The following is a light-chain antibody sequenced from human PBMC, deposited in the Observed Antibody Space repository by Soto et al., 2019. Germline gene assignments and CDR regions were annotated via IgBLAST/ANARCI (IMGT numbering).Light chain of an antibody. CDR1: QGISIW. CDR3: QQANSFPLT. Sequence: DIQMTQSPSSMSASVGDRVTITCRASQGISIWLAWYQRKPGKAPKLLIYAASSLQSGVPSRFSGSGSGTDFTLTFSSLQPEDFATYYCQQANSFPLTFGGGTKVEIK. CDR2: AAS. J-gene: IGKJ4*01. V-gene: IGKV1-12*01.